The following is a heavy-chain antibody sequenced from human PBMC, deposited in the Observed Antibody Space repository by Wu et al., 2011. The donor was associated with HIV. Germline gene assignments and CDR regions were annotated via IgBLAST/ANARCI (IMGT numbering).Heavy chain of an antibody. Sequence: QVQLVQSGAEVKKPGSSAKVSCKASGGIVNTISWLRQAPGQSLEYMGEAFIVYGAAHSAQKFQDRVTITGDKSSNTAYLHLHSLTFEDTVVYFCARAGSACSSTSCYSRGXAFDIWGQGTMVTVSS. D-gene: IGHD2-2*01. CDR3: ARAGSACSSTSCYSRGXAFDI. V-gene: IGHV1-69*14. J-gene: IGHJ3*02. CDR1: GGIVNT. CDR2: AFIVYGAA.